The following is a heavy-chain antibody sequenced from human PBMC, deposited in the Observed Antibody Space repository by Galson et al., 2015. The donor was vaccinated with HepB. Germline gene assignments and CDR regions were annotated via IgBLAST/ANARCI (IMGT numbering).Heavy chain of an antibody. J-gene: IGHJ4*02. CDR2: IWYDGSNK. Sequence: SLRLSCAASGFTFSSYGMHWVRQAPGKGLEWVAVIWYDGSNKYYADSVKGRFTISRDNSKNTLYLQMNSLRAEDTAVYYCARDPNAYGGNSNFDYWGQGTLVTVSS. V-gene: IGHV3-33*01. D-gene: IGHD4-23*01. CDR1: GFTFSSYG. CDR3: ARDPNAYGGNSNFDY.